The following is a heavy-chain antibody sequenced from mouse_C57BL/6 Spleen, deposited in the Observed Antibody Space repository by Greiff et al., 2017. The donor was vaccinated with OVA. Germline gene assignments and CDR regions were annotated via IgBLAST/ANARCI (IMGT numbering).Heavy chain of an antibody. V-gene: IGHV5-17*01. CDR2: ISSGSSTI. CDR3: ERKGLRGGYYFDY. D-gene: IGHD2-4*01. CDR1: GFTFSDYG. Sequence: EVTLVESGGGLVKPGGSLKLSCAASGFTFSDYGMHWVRQAPEKGLEWVAYISSGSSTIYYADTVKGRFTITRDNAKNTLFLQMTRLRSEGTAVYYCERKGLRGGYYFDYWGQGTTLTVSS. J-gene: IGHJ2*01.